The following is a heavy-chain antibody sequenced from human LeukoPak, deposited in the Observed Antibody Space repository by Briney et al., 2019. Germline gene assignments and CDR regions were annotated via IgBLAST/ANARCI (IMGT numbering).Heavy chain of an antibody. D-gene: IGHD5-24*01. V-gene: IGHV1-2*02. CDR2: INPNSGGT. J-gene: IGHJ4*02. Sequence: ASVKVSCKASGYTFTGYYMHWVRQAPGQGLEWMGWINPNSGGTNYAQKFQGRVTMTRDTSISTAYMELSGLRSDDTAVYYCARPRQSRDGYRNWGQGTLVTVSS. CDR3: ARPRQSRDGYRN. CDR1: GYTFTGYY.